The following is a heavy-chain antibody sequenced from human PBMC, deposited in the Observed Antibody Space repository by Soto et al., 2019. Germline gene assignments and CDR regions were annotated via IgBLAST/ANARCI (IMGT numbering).Heavy chain of an antibody. D-gene: IGHD1-26*01. J-gene: IGHJ4*02. CDR3: AKERTYSVASGFDY. Sequence: HVQLVDSGGGVVQPGRSLRLSCAASGFTFTTYGMHWVRRAPGKGLEWVAVISYDGSHAYYADSVKGRFTISRDNSKNTLYLQINSLRAEDTAVYYCAKERTYSVASGFDYWGRGTLVTVSS. V-gene: IGHV3-30*18. CDR2: ISYDGSHA. CDR1: GFTFTTYG.